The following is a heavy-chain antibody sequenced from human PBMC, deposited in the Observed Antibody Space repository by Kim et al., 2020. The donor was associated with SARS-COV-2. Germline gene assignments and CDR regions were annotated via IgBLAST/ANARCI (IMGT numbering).Heavy chain of an antibody. Sequence: GGSLRLSCAASGFTFDDYAMHWVRQAPGKGLEWVSGIGWTSGSIGYAESVKGRFTISRDNAKNSLYLQMNSLRAEDTALYYCAKDMEMTVTTAPDYWGQGTLVTVSS. CDR1: GFTFDDYA. V-gene: IGHV3-9*01. D-gene: IGHD4-17*01. CDR3: AKDMEMTVTTAPDY. J-gene: IGHJ4*02. CDR2: IGWTSGSI.